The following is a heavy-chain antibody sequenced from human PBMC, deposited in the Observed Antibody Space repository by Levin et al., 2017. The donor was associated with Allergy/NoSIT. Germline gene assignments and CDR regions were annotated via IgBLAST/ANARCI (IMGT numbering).Heavy chain of an antibody. CDR3: AKYCRSTNCQRGAFDI. CDR2: IYQSGTT. J-gene: IGHJ3*02. D-gene: IGHD2-2*01. V-gene: IGHV4-39*01. CDR1: GGSMTSTDFY. Sequence: SETLSLTCTVSGGSMTSTDFYWGWIRQPPGKGLEWIANIYQSGTTYYNPSLKSRVTISLGTSQNQFSLKLSSVTATDTAVYYCAKYCRSTNCQRGAFDIWGQGTMVTVSS.